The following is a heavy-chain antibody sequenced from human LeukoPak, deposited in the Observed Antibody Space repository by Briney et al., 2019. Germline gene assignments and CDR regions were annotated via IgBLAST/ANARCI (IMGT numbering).Heavy chain of an antibody. Sequence: SETLSLTCIVSNYSINSGHYWGWIRQPPGKGLEWIGSIYHTGFTYSNPSLTSRLTMYIDASKNDFSLKLTSVTDADTAIYYCLRDKAGSFYGSGGYHFYYNGMDVWGQGTAVTVSS. CDR2: IYHTGFT. CDR3: LRDKAGSFYGSGGYHFYYNGMDV. D-gene: IGHD3-10*01. J-gene: IGHJ6*02. V-gene: IGHV4-38-2*02. CDR1: NYSINSGHY.